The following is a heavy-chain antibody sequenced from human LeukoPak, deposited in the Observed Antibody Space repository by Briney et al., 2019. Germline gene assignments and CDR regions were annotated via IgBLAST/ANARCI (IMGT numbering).Heavy chain of an antibody. D-gene: IGHD4/OR15-4a*01. V-gene: IGHV3-30-3*01. CDR2: VSNDAYNK. J-gene: IGHJ4*02. CDR3: ARDFSGASRIDF. Sequence: GRSLRLSCAASGFTFSTYAMHWVRQAPGKGLEWVAVVSNDAYNKYYAGSVKGRVTISRDNSRNTLYLQMNSLRPEDTAVYYCARDFSGASRIDFWGQGALVSVSS. CDR1: GFTFSTYA.